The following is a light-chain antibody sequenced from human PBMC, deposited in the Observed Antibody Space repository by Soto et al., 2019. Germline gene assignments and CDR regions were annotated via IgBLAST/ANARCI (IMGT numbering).Light chain of an antibody. CDR3: CSYAASDLI. CDR2: EGT. J-gene: IGLJ2*01. CDR1: SSDVGPYKL. V-gene: IGLV2-23*01. Sequence: QSALTQPASVSGSPGQSITISCSGASSDVGPYKLVAWYQQHPDKAPKLIIHEGTKRPSGVSSHFSGSQSGTTASLTISGLQAEDEADYYCCSYAASDLIFGGGTKLTVL.